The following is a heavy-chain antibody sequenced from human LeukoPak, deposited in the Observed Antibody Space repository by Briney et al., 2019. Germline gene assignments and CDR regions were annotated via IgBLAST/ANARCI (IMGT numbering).Heavy chain of an antibody. J-gene: IGHJ4*02. V-gene: IGHV4-38-2*01. CDR2: IYHSGST. CDR3: ARSTGPSVVAAKAFFDY. D-gene: IGHD2-15*01. CDR1: GYSISSGYY. Sequence: PSETLSLTCAVSGYSISSGYYWGWIRQPPGKGLEWIGGIYHSGSTYYNPSLKSRVTISVDTSKNQFSLKLSSVTAEDTAVYYCARSTGPSVVAAKAFFDYWGQGTLVTVSS.